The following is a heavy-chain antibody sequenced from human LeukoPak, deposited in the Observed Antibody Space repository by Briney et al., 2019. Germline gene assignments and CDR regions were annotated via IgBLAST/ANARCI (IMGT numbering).Heavy chain of an antibody. CDR3: ARKEGIAADFDY. D-gene: IGHD6-13*01. J-gene: IGHJ4*02. CDR1: GFTFSSYS. V-gene: IGHV3-21*01. CDR2: ISSSSSYI. Sequence: GGSLRLSCAASGFTFSSYSMNWVRQAPGKGLEWVSSISSSSSYIYYADSVKGRSTISRDNAKNSLYLQMNSLRAEDTAVYYCARKEGIAADFDYWGQGTLVTVSS.